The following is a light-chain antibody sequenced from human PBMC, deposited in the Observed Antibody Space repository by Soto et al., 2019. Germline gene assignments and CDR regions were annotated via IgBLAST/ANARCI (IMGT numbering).Light chain of an antibody. CDR3: QQSYSTPIT. CDR2: AAS. J-gene: IGKJ5*01. Sequence: DIQMTQSPSSLSASVGDRVTITCRESQSISSYLNWYQQKPGKAPKLLIYAASSLQSGVPSRFSGSGSGTAFTLTISSLQPEDFATYYCQQSYSTPITFGQGTRLEIK. CDR1: QSISSY. V-gene: IGKV1-39*01.